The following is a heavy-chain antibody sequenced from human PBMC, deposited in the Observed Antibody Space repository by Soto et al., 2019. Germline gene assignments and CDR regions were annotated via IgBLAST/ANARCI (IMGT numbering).Heavy chain of an antibody. J-gene: IGHJ3*01. Sequence: QITLKESGPTLVKPTQTLTLTCTFSGFSLSADGVGVGWIRQPPGKALEWLALIYWDDDKRHSPSPKSRLTRTKDTTKNQVVPTMTNMDPVHTAIYYREHGYGATSLPNDALNVWGQGTVSTASS. CDR3: EHGYGATSLPNDALNV. CDR1: GFSLSADGVG. CDR2: IYWDDDK. V-gene: IGHV2-5*02. D-gene: IGHD2-2*01.